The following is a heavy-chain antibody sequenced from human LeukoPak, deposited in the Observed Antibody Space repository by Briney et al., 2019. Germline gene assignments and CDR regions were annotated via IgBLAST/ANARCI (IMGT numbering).Heavy chain of an antibody. J-gene: IGHJ2*01. CDR1: GFTFSSYS. Sequence: GGSLRLSCAASGFTFSSYSMNWVRQAPGKGLEWVSYIISSSSTIYYADSVKGRFTISRDNAKNSLYLQMNSLRAEDTAVYYCARDELGAYWYFDLWGRGTLVTVSS. D-gene: IGHD1-26*01. CDR2: IISSSSTI. V-gene: IGHV3-48*04. CDR3: ARDELGAYWYFDL.